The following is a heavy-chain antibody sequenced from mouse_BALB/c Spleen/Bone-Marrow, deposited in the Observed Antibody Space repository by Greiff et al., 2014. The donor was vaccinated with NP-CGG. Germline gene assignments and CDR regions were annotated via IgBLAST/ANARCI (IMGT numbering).Heavy chain of an antibody. Sequence: QVQLQQSGAELVRPGSSVKIPCKASGYAFSNFWMNWVKQRPGQGLEWIGQIHPGDGDTNNNGKFKGKATLTTDKSSSTAYMHLSSLSSEDSAVYFCARVFYGNLDYWGQGTTLTVSS. CDR3: ARVFYGNLDY. CDR2: IHPGDGDT. D-gene: IGHD2-1*01. CDR1: GYAFSNFW. V-gene: IGHV1-80*01. J-gene: IGHJ2*01.